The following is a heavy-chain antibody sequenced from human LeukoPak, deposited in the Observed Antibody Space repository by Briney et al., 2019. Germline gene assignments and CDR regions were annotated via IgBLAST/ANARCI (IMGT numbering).Heavy chain of an antibody. CDR3: AREGLSLYYFDY. J-gene: IGHJ4*02. Sequence: SETLSLTCTVSGGSISSYYWSWIRQPPGKGLEWIGYIYYSGSTNYNPSLTSRVTISVDTSKNQFSLKPSSATAAGTAVYYCAREGLSLYYFDYWGRGALVTVSS. V-gene: IGHV4-59*01. CDR1: GGSISSYY. CDR2: IYYSGST.